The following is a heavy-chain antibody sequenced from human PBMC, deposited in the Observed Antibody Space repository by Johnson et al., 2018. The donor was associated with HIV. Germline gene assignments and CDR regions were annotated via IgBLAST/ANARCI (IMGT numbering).Heavy chain of an antibody. Sequence: VQLVESGGGLVQPGGSLRLSCAASGFTFSSYWMSWVRQAPGKGLEWVSAITGSGDGTYYADSVPGRFSISRDNSRNTLFLQMNSLRAEDTAVYYCARDSQWELLPDAFDIWGQGTMVTVSS. V-gene: IGHV3-23*04. J-gene: IGHJ3*02. CDR3: ARDSQWELLPDAFDI. CDR2: ITGSGDGT. CDR1: GFTFSSYW. D-gene: IGHD1-26*01.